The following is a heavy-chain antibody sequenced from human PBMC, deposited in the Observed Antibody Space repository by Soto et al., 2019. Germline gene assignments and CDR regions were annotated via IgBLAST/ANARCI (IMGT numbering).Heavy chain of an antibody. V-gene: IGHV3-23*01. CDR2: ISGSGGST. J-gene: IGHJ6*02. D-gene: IGHD5-12*01. CDR1: GFTFSSYA. CDR3: AKSGRLGTLNYIVATIYRTQYYYGMDV. Sequence: GGSLRLSCAASGFTFSSYAMSWVRQAPGKGLEWVSAISGSGGSTYYADSVKGRFTISRDNSKNTLYLQMNSLRAEDTAVYYCAKSGRLGTLNYIVATIYRTQYYYGMDVWGQGTTVTVSS.